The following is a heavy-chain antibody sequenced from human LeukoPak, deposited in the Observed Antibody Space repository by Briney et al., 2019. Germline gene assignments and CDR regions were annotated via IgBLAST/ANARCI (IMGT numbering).Heavy chain of an antibody. CDR3: TKYGDDDTPGLN. CDR2: IKEDGSDK. D-gene: IGHD4-17*01. Sequence: GGSLRLSCAASGFSFSSYWMTWVRQAPGKGLEWVANIKEDGSDKYYVDSVKGRFTISRDNPNNSLYLQMNSLRAEDTAVYYCTKYGDDDTPGLNWGQGTLVTVSS. CDR1: GFSFSSYW. J-gene: IGHJ4*02. V-gene: IGHV3-7*02.